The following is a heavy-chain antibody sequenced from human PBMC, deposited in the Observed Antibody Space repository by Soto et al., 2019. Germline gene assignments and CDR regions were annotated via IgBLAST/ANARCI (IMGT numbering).Heavy chain of an antibody. CDR2: MSTTNAI. V-gene: IGHV3-48*02. D-gene: IGHD1-26*01. CDR3: VRDSAWAFDF. Sequence: GSLRLSCAASGFTFSTYNMNCVRQAPGKGLEWVSYMSTTNAIYYADSVRGRFTISRDNAKNLLDLQMNSLREEDTAVYYCVRDSAWAFDFWGQGTLVTVSS. CDR1: GFTFSTYN. J-gene: IGHJ4*02.